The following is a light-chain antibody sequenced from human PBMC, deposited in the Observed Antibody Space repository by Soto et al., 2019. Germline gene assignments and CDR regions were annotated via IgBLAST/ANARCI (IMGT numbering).Light chain of an antibody. CDR1: QDISNY. Sequence: DFQMTQSPSSLSASVGDRVTITCQASQDISNYLNWYQQKPGKAPKLLIYDASNLETGVPSRFSGSGSGTDFTFTISSLQPEDIATYYCQQYDNSITFGQGTRLEIK. J-gene: IGKJ5*01. CDR3: QQYDNSIT. V-gene: IGKV1-33*01. CDR2: DAS.